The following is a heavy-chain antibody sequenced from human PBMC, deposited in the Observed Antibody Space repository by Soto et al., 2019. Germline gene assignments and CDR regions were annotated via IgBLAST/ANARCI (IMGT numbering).Heavy chain of an antibody. CDR2: INHSGST. Sequence: SETLSLTCAVYGGSFSGYYWSWIRQPPGKGLEWIGEINHSGSTNYNPSLKSRVTISVDTSKNQFSLKLSSVTAVDTAVYYCASHGSGSYFWFDPWGQGTLVTSPQ. CDR3: ASHGSGSYFWFDP. J-gene: IGHJ5*02. CDR1: GGSFSGYY. V-gene: IGHV4-34*01. D-gene: IGHD3-10*01.